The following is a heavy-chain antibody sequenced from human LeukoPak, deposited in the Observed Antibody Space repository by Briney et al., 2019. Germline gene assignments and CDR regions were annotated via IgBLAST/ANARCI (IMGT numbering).Heavy chain of an antibody. J-gene: IGHJ4*02. CDR1: GFTFSSYE. CDR3: ARERGTAMVNY. CDR2: ISSSSGSTI. V-gene: IGHV3-48*03. Sequence: PGGSLRLSCAASGFTFSSYEMNWVRQAPGKGLEWVSYISSSSGSTIYYADSVRGRFTISRDNAKNSLYLQMNSLRAEDTAVYYCARERGTAMVNYWGQGTLVTVSS. D-gene: IGHD5-18*01.